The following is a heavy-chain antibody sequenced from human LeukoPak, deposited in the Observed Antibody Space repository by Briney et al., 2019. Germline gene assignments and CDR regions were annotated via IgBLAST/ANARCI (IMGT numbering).Heavy chain of an antibody. V-gene: IGHV3-21*01. Sequence: GGSLRLSCAASGFTFSSYSMNWVRQAPGKGLEWVSSISSSSSYIYYADSVKGRFTISRDNAKNSLYLQMNSLRAEDTAVYYCARAVGGAHYHDAFDIWGQGTMVTVSS. J-gene: IGHJ3*02. D-gene: IGHD3-16*01. CDR3: ARAVGGAHYHDAFDI. CDR1: GFTFSSYS. CDR2: ISSSSSYI.